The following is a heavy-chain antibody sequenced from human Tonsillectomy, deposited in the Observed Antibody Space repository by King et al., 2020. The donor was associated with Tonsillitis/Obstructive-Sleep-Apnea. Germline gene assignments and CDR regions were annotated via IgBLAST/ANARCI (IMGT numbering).Heavy chain of an antibody. J-gene: IGHJ3*02. CDR3: AKVLAPTPDIVVVPAGEDAFDI. CDR2: ISRNSGSI. V-gene: IGHV3-9*01. Sequence: VQLVESGGGLVQPGRSLRLSCAASGFTFDDYAMHWVRQAPGKGLEWVSGISRNSGSIGDADSVKGRFTISRDNAKNSLYLQMNSLRAEDTALYYCAKVLAPTPDIVVVPAGEDAFDIWGQGTMVTVSS. CDR1: GFTFDDYA. D-gene: IGHD2-2*01.